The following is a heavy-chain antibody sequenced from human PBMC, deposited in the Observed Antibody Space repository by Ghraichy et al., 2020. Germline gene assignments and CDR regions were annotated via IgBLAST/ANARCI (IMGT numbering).Heavy chain of an antibody. CDR1: GFTFSTYA. CDR2: ISGSGGST. J-gene: IGHJ4*02. Sequence: GGSLRLSCSASGFTFSTYAMSWVRQAPGKGLEWVSTISGSGGSTFYADSVKGRFTISRDNSKNTLYLQMNSLRAEDTAVFYCAKTSTTVTTYFDYWGQGTLVTVSS. D-gene: IGHD4-17*01. CDR3: AKTSTTVTTYFDY. V-gene: IGHV3-23*01.